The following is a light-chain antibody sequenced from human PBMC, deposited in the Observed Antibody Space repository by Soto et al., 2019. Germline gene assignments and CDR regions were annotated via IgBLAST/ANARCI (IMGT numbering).Light chain of an antibody. V-gene: IGKV3-20*01. J-gene: IGKJ1*01. CDR3: QQYAYSPRT. CDR1: HSLSSSS. Sequence: EIVLTQSPGILSLSPGERATLSCRASHSLSSSSSAWYQQKPGQAPRLLIYGASSRATGIPVRFSASGSGTDFTLTITRLEPGDFAVYYCQQYAYSPRTFGQGTKVEIK. CDR2: GAS.